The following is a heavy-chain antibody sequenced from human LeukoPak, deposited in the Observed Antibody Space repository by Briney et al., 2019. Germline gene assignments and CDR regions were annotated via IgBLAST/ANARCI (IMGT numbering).Heavy chain of an antibody. CDR1: GYTFTSYY. V-gene: IGHV1-2*06. CDR3: GSVRGILSYFDL. Sequence: ASVKVSCKASGYTFTSYYMHWVRQAPGQGPEWMGRINLNTGGTNYAQKFDGRFSMTRDTSIDTAFMELSGLTFDDTAVYYCGSVRGILSYFDLWGRGTLVTVSS. D-gene: IGHD3-16*01. J-gene: IGHJ2*01. CDR2: INLNTGGT.